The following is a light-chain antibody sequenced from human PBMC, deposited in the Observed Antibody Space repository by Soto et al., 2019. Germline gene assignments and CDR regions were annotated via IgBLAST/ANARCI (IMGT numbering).Light chain of an antibody. CDR2: KAS. CDR1: QSVSRW. Sequence: DIQLTQFPSTLSASVGDRVTITCRASQSVSRWLAWYQQKPGKAPEVLIYKASTLKYGVPSRFSGSGSGTEFTLTISSLQPDDFATYYCQQYDSSSTFGQGTKVDIK. J-gene: IGKJ1*01. V-gene: IGKV1-5*03. CDR3: QQYDSSST.